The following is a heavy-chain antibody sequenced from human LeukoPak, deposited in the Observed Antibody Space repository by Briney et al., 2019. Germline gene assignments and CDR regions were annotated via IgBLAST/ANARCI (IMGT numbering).Heavy chain of an antibody. V-gene: IGHV4-59*01. Sequence: SETLSLTCTVSGGSISSYYWSWIRQPPGKGLEWIGHIYYSGSTNYNPSLKSRVTISVDTSKNQFSLKLSSVTAADTAVYYCARAGDILTGYYYGMDVWGQGTTVTVSS. CDR2: IYYSGST. J-gene: IGHJ6*02. CDR1: GGSISSYY. D-gene: IGHD3-9*01. CDR3: ARAGDILTGYYYGMDV.